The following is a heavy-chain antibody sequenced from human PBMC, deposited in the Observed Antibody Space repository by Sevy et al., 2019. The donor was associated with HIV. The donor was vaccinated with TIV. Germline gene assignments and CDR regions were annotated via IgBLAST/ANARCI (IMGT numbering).Heavy chain of an antibody. CDR2: ISSSGSSM. V-gene: IGHV3-48*03. D-gene: IGHD1-20*01. J-gene: IGHJ3*02. Sequence: GGFLRLSCAASGLTFSSYEMNWVRQAPGKGLECLSHISSSGSSMYYADSVKGRLTISRDNAKNSLYLQMNSLRAEDSAVYYCARGGRRIDVYNRKDAFDIWGQGIMVTVSS. CDR1: GLTFSSYE. CDR3: ARGGRRIDVYNRKDAFDI.